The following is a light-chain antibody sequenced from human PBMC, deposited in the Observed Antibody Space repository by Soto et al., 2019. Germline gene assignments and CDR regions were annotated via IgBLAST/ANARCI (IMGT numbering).Light chain of an antibody. CDR3: QQYNSYPWT. V-gene: IGKV3-15*01. CDR2: NPS. CDR1: QSVSSN. J-gene: IGKJ1*01. Sequence: EIVMTQSPATLSVSPGERATLSCRAGQSVSSNLAWYQQKPGQAPKLLIYNPSTRATGIPARFSGSGSGTEFTLTISSLQPDDFATYYCQQYNSYPWTFGQGTKVDIK.